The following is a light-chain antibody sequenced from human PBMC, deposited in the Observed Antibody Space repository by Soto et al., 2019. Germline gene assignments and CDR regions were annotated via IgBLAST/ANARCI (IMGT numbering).Light chain of an antibody. V-gene: IGKV3-15*01. CDR1: QSVSSN. CDR2: SAS. J-gene: IGKJ1*01. Sequence: EIVMTQSPATLSVSPGERATLSSGASQSVSSNLAWYQQKPGQAPRLLIYSASTRATGIPARFSGSGSGTEFTLTINSLQSEDFAVYYCQQYNDWPLTFGQGTKVDIK. CDR3: QQYNDWPLT.